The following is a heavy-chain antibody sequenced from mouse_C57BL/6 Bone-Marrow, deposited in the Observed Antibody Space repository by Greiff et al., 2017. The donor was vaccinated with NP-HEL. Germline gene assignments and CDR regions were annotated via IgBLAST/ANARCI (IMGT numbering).Heavy chain of an antibody. J-gene: IGHJ1*03. V-gene: IGHV14-2*01. Sequence: VQLQQSGAELVKPGASVKLSCTASGFNIKDYYMHWVKQRTEQGLEWIGRIDPEDGETKYAPKFQGQATITADTSSNPACLQLSRLTSEDTADYYSAVSTTVVATPNGYFDVWGTGTTVTVSS. CDR2: IDPEDGET. CDR3: AVSTTVVATPNGYFDV. CDR1: GFNIKDYY. D-gene: IGHD1-1*01.